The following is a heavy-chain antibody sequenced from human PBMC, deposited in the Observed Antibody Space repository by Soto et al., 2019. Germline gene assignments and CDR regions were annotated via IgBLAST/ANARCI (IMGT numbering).Heavy chain of an antibody. CDR3: ARDTLIDIVVVPAAMPSWFDP. D-gene: IGHD2-2*01. CDR2: ISSSSSSI. V-gene: IGHV3-21*01. Sequence: EVQLVESGGGLVKPGGSLRLSCAASGFTFSSYSMNWVRQAPGKGLEWVSSISSSSSSIYYADSVKGRFTISRDNAKNSLYLQMNSLRAEDTAVDYCARDTLIDIVVVPAAMPSWFDPWGQGTLVTVSS. CDR1: GFTFSSYS. J-gene: IGHJ5*02.